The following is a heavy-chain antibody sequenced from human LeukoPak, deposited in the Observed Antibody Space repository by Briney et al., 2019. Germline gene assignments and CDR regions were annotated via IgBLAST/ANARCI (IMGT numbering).Heavy chain of an antibody. Sequence: PGGSLRLSCAASGFTFSSYEMNWVRQAPGKGLEWVSYISSSGSTIYYADSVKGRFTISRDNAKNSLYLQMNSLRAEDTALYYCAKDIGNYYYYYMDVWGKGTTVTISS. D-gene: IGHD1-1*01. CDR3: AKDIGNYYYYYMDV. CDR1: GFTFSSYE. J-gene: IGHJ6*03. V-gene: IGHV3-48*03. CDR2: ISSSGSTI.